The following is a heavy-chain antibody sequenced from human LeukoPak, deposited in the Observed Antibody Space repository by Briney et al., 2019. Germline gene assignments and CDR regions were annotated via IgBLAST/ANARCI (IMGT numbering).Heavy chain of an antibody. D-gene: IGHD3-10*01. V-gene: IGHV4-34*01. Sequence: SETVSLTCAVYGGSFSGYYWSWIRQPPGKGLEWIGEINHSGSTTYNPSLKSRVTISVDTSKNQFSLKLSSVTAADTAVYYCARGGATMVRGTSYYYMDVWVKGPTVTVSS. J-gene: IGHJ6*03. CDR2: INHSGST. CDR1: GGSFSGYY. CDR3: ARGGATMVRGTSYYYMDV.